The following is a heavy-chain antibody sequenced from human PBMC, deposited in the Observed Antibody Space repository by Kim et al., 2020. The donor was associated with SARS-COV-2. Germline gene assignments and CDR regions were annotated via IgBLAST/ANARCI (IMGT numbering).Heavy chain of an antibody. J-gene: IGHJ4*02. D-gene: IGHD3-16*01. V-gene: IGHV4-34*01. CDR2: INHSGST. CDR3: AREVPLGANYGGGYCDY. Sequence: SETLSLTCAVYGGSFSGYYWSWIRQPPGKGLEWIGEINHSGSTNYHPSHKRRVTISVDTSKNQFSLNLSTVATADTAVYYCAREVPLGANYGGGYCDYWGQGTLVTVSS. CDR1: GGSFSGYY.